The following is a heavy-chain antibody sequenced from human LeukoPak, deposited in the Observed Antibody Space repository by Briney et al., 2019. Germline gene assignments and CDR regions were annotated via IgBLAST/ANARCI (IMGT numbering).Heavy chain of an antibody. Sequence: GGSLRLSCAASGFTFSSYWMHWVRQAPGKGLVWVSRINSDGSSTSYADSVKGRFTISRDNAKNTLYLQMNSLRAEDTAVYYCATSPYSSSWYHYWGQGTLVTVSS. D-gene: IGHD6-13*01. CDR3: ATSPYSSSWYHY. J-gene: IGHJ4*02. V-gene: IGHV3-74*01. CDR1: GFTFSSYW. CDR2: INSDGSST.